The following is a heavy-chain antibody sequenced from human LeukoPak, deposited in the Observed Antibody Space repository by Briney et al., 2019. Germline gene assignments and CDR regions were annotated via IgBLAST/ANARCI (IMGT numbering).Heavy chain of an antibody. CDR1: GGSISSYD. CDR3: ARGVGAVAGTYYYYYYYMDV. J-gene: IGHJ6*03. CDR2: IYYSGST. Sequence: SETLSLTCTISGGSISSYDWSWIRQPPGKGLEWIGNIYYSGSTKYNPSLKSRVTISVDTSKNQFSLKLHSVTAADTAVYYCARGVGAVAGTYYYYYYYMDVWGKGTTVTVSS. D-gene: IGHD6-19*01. V-gene: IGHV4-59*01.